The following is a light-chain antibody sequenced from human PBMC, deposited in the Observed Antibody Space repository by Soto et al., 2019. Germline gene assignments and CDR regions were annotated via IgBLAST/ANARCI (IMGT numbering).Light chain of an antibody. Sequence: QSVLTQPPSVPGAPGQTVTISFTGSGSNIGAGYGVQWYQQLPGTAPRLLIYGSDDRPSWVPDRFSASVSGNSASLAITGLQTEDEAVYYCQSYDSNLSEVFGPGTKVTVL. CDR1: GSNIGAGYG. J-gene: IGLJ1*01. CDR3: QSYDSNLSEV. V-gene: IGLV1-40*01. CDR2: GSD.